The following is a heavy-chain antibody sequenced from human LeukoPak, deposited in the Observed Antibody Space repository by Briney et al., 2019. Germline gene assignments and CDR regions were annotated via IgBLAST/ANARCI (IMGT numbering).Heavy chain of an antibody. CDR2: IYTSGST. Sequence: SETLSLTCTVSGGSISSYYWSWIRQPAGKGLEWIGRIYTSGSTNYNPSLKSRVTMSLDTSKNQFSLKLSSVTAADTAVYYCARGPDYYGSGGADGFGYWGQGTLATVSS. J-gene: IGHJ4*02. CDR3: ARGPDYYGSGGADGFGY. CDR1: GGSISSYY. D-gene: IGHD3-10*01. V-gene: IGHV4-4*07.